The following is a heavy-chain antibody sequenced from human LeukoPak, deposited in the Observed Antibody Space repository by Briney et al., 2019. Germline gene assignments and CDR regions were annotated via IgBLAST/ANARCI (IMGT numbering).Heavy chain of an antibody. Sequence: PGGSLRLSCAASGFTFSSYGMHWVHQAPGKGLEWVAFIRYDGSNKYYADSVKGRFTISRDNSKNTLYLQMNSLRAEDTAVYYCANLALVAAAGTSWFDPWGQGTLVTVSS. CDR1: GFTFSSYG. J-gene: IGHJ5*02. D-gene: IGHD6-13*01. V-gene: IGHV3-30*02. CDR3: ANLALVAAAGTSWFDP. CDR2: IRYDGSNK.